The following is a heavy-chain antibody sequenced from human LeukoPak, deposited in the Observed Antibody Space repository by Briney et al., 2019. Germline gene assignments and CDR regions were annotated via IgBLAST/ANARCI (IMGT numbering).Heavy chain of an antibody. J-gene: IGHJ4*02. CDR2: INQDGSEK. V-gene: IGHV3-7*01. CDR3: ARDTYGGFDY. CDR1: GFRFRNYW. Sequence: PGGSLRLSCAASGFRFRNYWMGWVRQAPGKGLEWVASINQDGSEKYYLDSVKGRFTISRDNAESSLYLQVNSLRAEDTAVYYCARDTYGGFDYWGQGTPVPVSS. D-gene: IGHD4-23*01.